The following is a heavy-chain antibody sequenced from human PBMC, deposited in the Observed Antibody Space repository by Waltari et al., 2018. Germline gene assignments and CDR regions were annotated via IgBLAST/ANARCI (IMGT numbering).Heavy chain of an antibody. V-gene: IGHV4-34*01. D-gene: IGHD3-16*02. Sequence: QVQLQQWGAGLLKPSETLSLTCAVYGGSFSGYYWSWIRQPPGKGLEWIGESNQSGRPNTKPSLKGRVTISVETSKTQCSLNLSSETAADTAVNYCARERPVLPYDYIWGSYHRGNYFDYWGQGTLVTVSS. CDR1: GGSFSGYY. J-gene: IGHJ4*02. CDR3: ARERPVLPYDYIWGSYHRGNYFDY. CDR2: SNQSGRP.